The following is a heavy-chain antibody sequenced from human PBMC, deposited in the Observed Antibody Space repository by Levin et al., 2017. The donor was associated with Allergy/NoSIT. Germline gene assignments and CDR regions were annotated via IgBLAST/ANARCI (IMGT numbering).Heavy chain of an antibody. CDR3: ARNLRGAAAGTDLEY. V-gene: IGHV3-21*01. D-gene: IGHD6-13*01. J-gene: IGHJ4*02. CDR1: GFTFNTYN. Sequence: GGSLRLSCAASGFTFNTYNMNWVRQAPVKGLEWVSSVSSSGTYIYYADSVKGRFTISRDNAKNSLYLQMNSLRAEDTAVYYCARNLRGAAAGTDLEYWGQGTLVTVSS. CDR2: VSSSGTYI.